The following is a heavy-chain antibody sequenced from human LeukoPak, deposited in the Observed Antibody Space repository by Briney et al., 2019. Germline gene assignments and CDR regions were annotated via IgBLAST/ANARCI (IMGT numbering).Heavy chain of an antibody. D-gene: IGHD3-22*01. CDR2: INPNSGGT. CDR3: ARGGHTYYYDSSGYYIPPHI. Sequence: GASVKVSCKASGYTFTGHYMHWVRQAPGQRLEWMGWINPNSGGTKYAQKFQGRVTLTRDTSISTAYMELSSLRSEDTAVYYCARGGHTYYYDSSGYYIPPHIWGQGTMVTVSS. J-gene: IGHJ3*02. CDR1: GYTFTGHY. V-gene: IGHV1-2*02.